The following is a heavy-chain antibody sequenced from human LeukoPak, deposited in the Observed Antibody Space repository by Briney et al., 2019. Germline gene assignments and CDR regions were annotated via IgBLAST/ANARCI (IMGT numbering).Heavy chain of an antibody. CDR3: ARYGDSFGFQYYFDY. D-gene: IGHD7-27*01. Sequence: SETLSLTCTVSGGSISSGGYYWSWIRQHPGKGLEWIGYIYYSGSTYYNPSLKSRVTISVDTSKNQFSLMLSSVTAADTAVYYCARYGDSFGFQYYFDYWGQGTLVTVSS. V-gene: IGHV4-31*03. J-gene: IGHJ4*02. CDR1: GGSISSGGYY. CDR2: IYYSGST.